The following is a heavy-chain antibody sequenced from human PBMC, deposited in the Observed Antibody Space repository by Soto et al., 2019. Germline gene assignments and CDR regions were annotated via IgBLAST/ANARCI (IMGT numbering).Heavy chain of an antibody. Sequence: PGGSLRLSCAASGFTFSSYWMSWVRQAPGKGLEWVANINRDGSEKYSVDSVKGRFAISRDIAKNSLYLQMNSLRAEDTAVYYCARHGYCNGSNCYYLGAFDIWGQGTMVTVSS. J-gene: IGHJ3*02. CDR2: INRDGSEK. CDR1: GFTFSSYW. D-gene: IGHD2-15*01. V-gene: IGHV3-7*01. CDR3: ARHGYCNGSNCYYLGAFDI.